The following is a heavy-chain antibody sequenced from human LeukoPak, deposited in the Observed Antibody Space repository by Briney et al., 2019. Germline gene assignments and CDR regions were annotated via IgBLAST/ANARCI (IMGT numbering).Heavy chain of an antibody. CDR2: ISGSGGST. V-gene: IGHV3-23*01. CDR1: GFTFSYYA. D-gene: IGHD3-10*01. Sequence: PGGSLRLSCAASGFTFSYYAMSWVRQAPGKGLEWASGISGSGGSTYYADSVKGRFSISRDSSQNTLYLQMNSLRSEDTAVYYCAGERAYYYGSGTSRGAFDIWGQGTMVTVSS. J-gene: IGHJ3*02. CDR3: AGERAYYYGSGTSRGAFDI.